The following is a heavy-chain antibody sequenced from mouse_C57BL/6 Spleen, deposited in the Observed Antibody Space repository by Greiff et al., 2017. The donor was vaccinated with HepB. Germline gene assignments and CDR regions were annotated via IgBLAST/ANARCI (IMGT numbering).Heavy chain of an antibody. D-gene: IGHD2-4*01. V-gene: IGHV1-55*01. Sequence: QVQLQQPGAELVKPGASVKMSCKASGYTFTSYWITWVKQRPGQGLEWIGDIYPGSGSTNYNEKFKSKATLTVDTSSSTAYMQLSSLTSEDSAVYYSARLGYDYGTWFAYWGQGTLVTVSA. CDR1: GYTFTSYW. CDR3: ARLGYDYGTWFAY. CDR2: IYPGSGST. J-gene: IGHJ3*01.